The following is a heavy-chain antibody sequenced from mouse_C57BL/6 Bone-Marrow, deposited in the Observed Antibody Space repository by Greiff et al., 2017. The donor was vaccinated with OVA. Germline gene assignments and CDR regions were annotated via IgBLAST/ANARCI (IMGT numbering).Heavy chain of an antibody. J-gene: IGHJ3*01. Sequence: VQLQQPGAELVKPGASVKLSCKASGYTFTSYWMHWVKQRPGRGLEWIGRIDPSSGGTKYTEKFKSKATLTVDKPSSTAYMQLSSLTSEDSAVYYCERSASYYGNPAYGGQGTLVTVSA. CDR3: ERSASYYGNPAY. D-gene: IGHD2-1*01. V-gene: IGHV1-72*01. CDR2: IDPSSGGT. CDR1: GYTFTSYW.